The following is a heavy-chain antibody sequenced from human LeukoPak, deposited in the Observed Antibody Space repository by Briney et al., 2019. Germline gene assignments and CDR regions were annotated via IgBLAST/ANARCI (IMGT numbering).Heavy chain of an antibody. CDR1: GGSFSGYY. J-gene: IGHJ4*02. CDR3: ARLYRGYDSPSYYFDY. Sequence: KPSETLSLTCAVYGGSFSGYYWSWIRQPPGKGLEWIGEINHSGSTNYNPSLKSRVTISVDTSKNQFSLKLSSVTAADTAVYYCARLYRGYDSPSYYFDYWGQGTLVTVSS. V-gene: IGHV4-34*01. D-gene: IGHD5-12*01. CDR2: INHSGST.